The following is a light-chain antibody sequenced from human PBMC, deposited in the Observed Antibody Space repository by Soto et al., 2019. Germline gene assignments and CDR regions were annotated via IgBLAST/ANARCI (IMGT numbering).Light chain of an antibody. CDR1: SSNIGAGYD. Sequence: QSVLTQPPSVSGAPGQRVTISCTGSSSNIGAGYDVHWSQQLPGTAPKLLIYGNSNRPSGVPDRFSGSKSGTSASLAITGLQAEDEADYYCQSYDSRLSGLVFGTGTKLTVL. J-gene: IGLJ1*01. CDR2: GNS. CDR3: QSYDSRLSGLV. V-gene: IGLV1-40*01.